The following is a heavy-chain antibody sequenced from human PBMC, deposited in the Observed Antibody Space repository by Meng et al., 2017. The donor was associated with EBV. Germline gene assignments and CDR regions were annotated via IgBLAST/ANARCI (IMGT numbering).Heavy chain of an antibody. D-gene: IGHD6-13*01. V-gene: IGHV1-69*06. Sequence: QVRLVPSGADVSKLGASVKVSCKASGGTFSTYAISWVRQAPGQGLEWMGGIIPIFGTANYAQKFQGRVTITADKSTSTAYMELSSLRSEDTAVYYCARAEIAAAGRLDYWGQGTLVTVSS. CDR2: IIPIFGTA. CDR1: GGTFSTYA. CDR3: ARAEIAAAGRLDY. J-gene: IGHJ4*02.